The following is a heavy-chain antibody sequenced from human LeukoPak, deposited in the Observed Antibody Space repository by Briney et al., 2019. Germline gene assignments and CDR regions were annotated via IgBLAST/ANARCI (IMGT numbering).Heavy chain of an antibody. CDR3: ARVGYSSGWSHFDL. Sequence: SETLSLTCAVSGGSISSHYWSWIRQPPRKGLEWIAYIFYSGSTNYNPSLKNRVTISADTSKNQFSLKLSSVTAADTAVYYCARVGYSSGWSHFDLWGRGTLVTVSS. J-gene: IGHJ2*01. D-gene: IGHD6-19*01. CDR2: IFYSGST. V-gene: IGHV4-59*11. CDR1: GGSISSHY.